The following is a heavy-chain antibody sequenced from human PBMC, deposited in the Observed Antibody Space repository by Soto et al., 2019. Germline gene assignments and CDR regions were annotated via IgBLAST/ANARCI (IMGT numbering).Heavy chain of an antibody. CDR2: ISTYNGNT. CDR1: AYSFSTYA. J-gene: IGHJ4*02. Sequence: VQLVQSGADVKKPGASVKVSCEASAYSFSTYAITWVRQAPGQGLEWLGRISTYNGNTNYAAVLQGRVTLTTDASSSTAFMELRSLRSDDTAVYYCARTIAVAGIGYYLDYWGQGTLVTVSS. D-gene: IGHD6-19*01. CDR3: ARTIAVAGIGYYLDY. V-gene: IGHV1-18*04.